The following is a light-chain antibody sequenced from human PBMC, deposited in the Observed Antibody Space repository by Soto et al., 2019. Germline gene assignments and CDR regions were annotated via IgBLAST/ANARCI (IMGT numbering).Light chain of an antibody. V-gene: IGKV3-20*01. CDR3: QQYGSSPRT. CDR1: QSVSSSY. Sequence: EIVLTQSPGTLSLSPGERATLSCRASQSVSSSYLAWYQQKPGQAPRLLIYGASSRATGIPDRFSGSGSGTGFTLIISRLEPEDLAVYYCQQYGSSPRTFGQGTKVELK. CDR2: GAS. J-gene: IGKJ1*01.